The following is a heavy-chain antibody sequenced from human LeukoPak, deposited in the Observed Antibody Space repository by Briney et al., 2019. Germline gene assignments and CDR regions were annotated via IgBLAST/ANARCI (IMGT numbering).Heavy chain of an antibody. CDR1: GFTVSDHY. Sequence: PGGSLRLSCAASGFTVSDHYMSWVRQAPGQGLESVSLIYSGGTTLYADSVKGRFTISRDNAKNTLYLQMNSLRAEDTAVYYCARAAYGSGSYYFGYWGQGTLVTVSS. D-gene: IGHD3-10*01. CDR2: IYSGGTT. J-gene: IGHJ4*02. V-gene: IGHV3-66*01. CDR3: ARAAYGSGSYYFGY.